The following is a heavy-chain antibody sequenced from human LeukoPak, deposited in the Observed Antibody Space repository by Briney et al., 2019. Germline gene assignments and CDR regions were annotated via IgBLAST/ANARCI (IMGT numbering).Heavy chain of an antibody. D-gene: IGHD6-13*01. CDR3: ARDYGGAAGPSL. J-gene: IGHJ4*02. CDR2: INPNSGGT. Sequence: ASVTVSCTASGYTFTGYYMHWVRQAPGQGLEWMGWINPNSGGTNYAQKFQGRVTMTRDTSISTAYMELSRLRSDDTAVYYCARDYGGAAGPSLWGQGTLVTVSS. CDR1: GYTFTGYY. V-gene: IGHV1-2*02.